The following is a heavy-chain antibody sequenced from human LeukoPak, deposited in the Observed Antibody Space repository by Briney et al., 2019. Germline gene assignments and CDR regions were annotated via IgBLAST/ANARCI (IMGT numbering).Heavy chain of an antibody. CDR3: AREASLSGCYFDY. D-gene: IGHD5-12*01. V-gene: IGHV3-33*01. CDR1: GFTFSSYG. J-gene: IGHJ4*02. Sequence: GGSLRLSCAASGFTFSSYGMHWVRQAPGKGLEWVAVIWYDGTDKYYGDSVKGRFTISRDNSKNTLFLQMNSLRAEDTALYYCAREASLSGCYFDYWGQGTLVTVS. CDR2: IWYDGTDK.